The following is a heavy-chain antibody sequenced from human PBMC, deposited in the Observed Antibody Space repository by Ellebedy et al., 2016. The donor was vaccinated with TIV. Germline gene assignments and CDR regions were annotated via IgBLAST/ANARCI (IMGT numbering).Heavy chain of an antibody. D-gene: IGHD6-19*01. CDR1: GFSFSTAA. CDR3: AREGHFCSTSSCSKPFDY. CDR2: IWYGQNSI. J-gene: IGHJ4*02. Sequence: GESLKISXEGSGFSFSTAAMHWVRQAPGKGLEWVAVIWYGQNSIYYTDSVKGRFTISRDNSKNTVYLQMNSLTAEDSAVYYCAREGHFCSTSSCSKPFDYWGQGTLVTVSS. V-gene: IGHV3-33*01.